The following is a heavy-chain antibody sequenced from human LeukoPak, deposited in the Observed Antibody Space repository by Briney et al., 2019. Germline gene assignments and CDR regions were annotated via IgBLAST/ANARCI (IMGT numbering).Heavy chain of an antibody. D-gene: IGHD6-19*01. Sequence: PSETLSLTCTVSGGSISSYYWSWIRQPPGKGLEWIGYIYYSGSTNYNPSLKSRVTISVDTSKNQFSLKLSSVTAADTAVYYCARDPGSSGWYGALDYWGQGTLVTVSS. J-gene: IGHJ4*02. CDR2: IYYSGST. V-gene: IGHV4-59*01. CDR1: GGSISSYY. CDR3: ARDPGSSGWYGALDY.